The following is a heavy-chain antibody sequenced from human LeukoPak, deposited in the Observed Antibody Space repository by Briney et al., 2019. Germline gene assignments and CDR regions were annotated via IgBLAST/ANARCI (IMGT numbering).Heavy chain of an antibody. V-gene: IGHV3-7*01. CDR2: IKQDGSEK. J-gene: IGHJ1*01. CDR1: GFTLSSYW. CDR3: ATGYSSGWYFYFQH. D-gene: IGHD6-19*01. Sequence: GGSLRLSCAASGFTLSSYWMSWVRPAPGKGLEWVANIKQDGSEKYYVDSVKGRFTISRDNAKNSLSLRMNSLSAEDTAVYYCATGYSSGWYFYFQHWGQGSLVSVSS.